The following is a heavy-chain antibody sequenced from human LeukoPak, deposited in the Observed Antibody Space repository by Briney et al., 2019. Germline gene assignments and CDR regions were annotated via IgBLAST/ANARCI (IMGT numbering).Heavy chain of an antibody. CDR3: ARVGRMVAATLPCKY. Sequence: ASVKVSCKASGYTFTGYYMHWVRQAPGQGLEWMGWINPNSGGTNYAQKFQGRVTMTRDTSISTAYMELSRLRSDDTAVYYCARVGRMVAATLPCKYWGQGTLVTVSS. D-gene: IGHD2-15*01. J-gene: IGHJ4*02. CDR2: INPNSGGT. CDR1: GYTFTGYY. V-gene: IGHV1-2*02.